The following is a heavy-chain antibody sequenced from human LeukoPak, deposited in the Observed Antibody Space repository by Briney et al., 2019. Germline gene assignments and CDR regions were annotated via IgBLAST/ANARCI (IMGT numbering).Heavy chain of an antibody. CDR1: GFTFSSYP. Sequence: GGSLRLSCAASGFTFSSYPMHWVRQAPGKGLEWVAVIWYDGSNKYYADSVKGRFTISRDNSKNTLYLQMCSLRAEATAVYYCARDPRGRWNDYDYFDYWGQGTLVTVSS. CDR3: ARDPRGRWNDYDYFDY. V-gene: IGHV3-33*08. D-gene: IGHD1-1*01. CDR2: IWYDGSNK. J-gene: IGHJ4*02.